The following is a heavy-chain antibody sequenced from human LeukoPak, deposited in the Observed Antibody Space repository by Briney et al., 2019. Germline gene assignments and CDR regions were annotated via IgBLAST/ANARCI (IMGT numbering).Heavy chain of an antibody. J-gene: IGHJ4*02. D-gene: IGHD3-10*01. CDR1: GFTFTKYS. CDR2: ISSGSTTI. Sequence: PWGSLRLSCAASGFTFTKYSMHWVRQTPGKGLEWVSYISSGSTTIYYTDSVKGRFTISRDNAKNSLYLQMNSLRAEDTAVYYCARRESTTMVRGGVDYWGQGTLVTVSS. V-gene: IGHV3-48*01. CDR3: ARRESTTMVRGGVDY.